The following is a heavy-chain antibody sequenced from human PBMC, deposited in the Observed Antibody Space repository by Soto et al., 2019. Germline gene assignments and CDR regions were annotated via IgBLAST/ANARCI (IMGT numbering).Heavy chain of an antibody. V-gene: IGHV3-7*03. Sequence: EVQVVESGGGLVQPGGSLRVSCVGSGFTFRSYWMSWVRQAPGKGLEWVANIRPDGSEKYYVDSVKGRFNISRDNAKNSLYLQMISLRAEDTAVYYCAREEGATVANNWFDSWGQGALVTVSS. J-gene: IGHJ5*01. D-gene: IGHD4-17*01. CDR1: GFTFRSYW. CDR3: AREEGATVANNWFDS. CDR2: IRPDGSEK.